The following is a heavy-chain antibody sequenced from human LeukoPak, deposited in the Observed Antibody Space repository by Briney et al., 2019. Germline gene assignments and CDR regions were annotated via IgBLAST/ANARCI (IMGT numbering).Heavy chain of an antibody. CDR2: ISYDGSNK. CDR1: GFTFSSYG. Sequence: GGSLRLSCAASGFTFSSYGMHWVRQAPGKGLEWVAVISYDGSNKYYADSVKGRFTISRDNSKNTLYLQMNSLRAEDTAVYYCARDSDDSSGYYSADYWGQGTLATVSS. CDR3: ARDSDDSSGYYSADY. J-gene: IGHJ4*02. V-gene: IGHV3-30*03. D-gene: IGHD3-22*01.